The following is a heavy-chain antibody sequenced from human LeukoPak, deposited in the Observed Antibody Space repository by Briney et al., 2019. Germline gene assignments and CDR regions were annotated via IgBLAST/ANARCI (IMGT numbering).Heavy chain of an antibody. V-gene: IGHV4-59*01. CDR2: IYYSGST. D-gene: IGHD2-8*01. J-gene: IGHJ4*02. Sequence: PSETLSLTCTVSGGSISCYSWSWIGQPPGTGLEWVGYIYYSGSTNHNPSLQSRVPLSIETSTNQCSLTLSTVPAADTAVYYYMTANLYSVAFDYWGQGTLVTVSS. CDR3: MTANLYSVAFDY. CDR1: GGSISCYS.